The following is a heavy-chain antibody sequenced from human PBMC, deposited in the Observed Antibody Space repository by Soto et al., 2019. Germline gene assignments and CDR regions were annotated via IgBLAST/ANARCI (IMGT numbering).Heavy chain of an antibody. J-gene: IGHJ3*02. CDR1: GGSISSYY. CDR3: AREGAYCGGDCVDAFDI. Sequence: PSETLSLTCTVSGGSISSYYWSWIRQPPGKGLEWIGYIYYSGSTNYNPSLKSRVTILVDTSKNQFSLKLSSVTAADTAVYYCAREGAYCGGDCVDAFDIWGQGTMVTVSS. V-gene: IGHV4-59*01. CDR2: IYYSGST. D-gene: IGHD2-21*02.